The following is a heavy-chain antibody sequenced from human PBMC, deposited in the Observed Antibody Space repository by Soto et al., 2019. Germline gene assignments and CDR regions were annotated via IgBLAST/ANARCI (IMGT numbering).Heavy chain of an antibody. J-gene: IGHJ4*02. CDR2: IIPILGIA. V-gene: IGHV1-69*08. D-gene: IGHD3-9*01. Sequence: QVQLGQSGAEVKKPGSSVKVSCKASGGTFSSYTISWVRQAPGQGLEWMGRIIPILGIANYAQKFQGRVTITADKSTSTAYMELSSLRSEDTAVYYCAREGYDILTGYYSLDYWCQGTLVTVSS. CDR1: GGTFSSYT. CDR3: AREGYDILTGYYSLDY.